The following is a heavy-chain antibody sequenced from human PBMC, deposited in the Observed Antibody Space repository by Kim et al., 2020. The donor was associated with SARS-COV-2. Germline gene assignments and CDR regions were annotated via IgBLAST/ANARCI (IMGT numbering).Heavy chain of an antibody. CDR3: ARGRWFGESTANYYYYDMDV. CDR2: IWSDGRNK. Sequence: GSLRLSCAASGFTFSSYGMYWVRQAPGKGLEWVAVIWSDGRNKYYADSVKGRFTISRDNSKNTLFLRMNSLRAEDTAVYYCARGRWFGESTANYYYYDMDVWGQGTTVTVSS. J-gene: IGHJ6*02. CDR1: GFTFSSYG. V-gene: IGHV3-33*08. D-gene: IGHD3-10*01.